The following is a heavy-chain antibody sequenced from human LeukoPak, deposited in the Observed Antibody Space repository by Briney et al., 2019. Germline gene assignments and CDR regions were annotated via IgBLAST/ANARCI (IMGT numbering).Heavy chain of an antibody. CDR2: ISSGGSTV. CDR1: RFTLSNYE. V-gene: IGHV3-48*03. Sequence: PGGSLRLSCAPSRFTLSNYEIHWVRRAPGQGLEWVSYISSGGSTVYCADSVKGRFTVSRDNDKNALYLQMSSLRAEDTAVYYCARGGSFVEYWGQGTLVSVSS. J-gene: IGHJ4*02. CDR3: ARGGSFVEY. D-gene: IGHD3-10*01.